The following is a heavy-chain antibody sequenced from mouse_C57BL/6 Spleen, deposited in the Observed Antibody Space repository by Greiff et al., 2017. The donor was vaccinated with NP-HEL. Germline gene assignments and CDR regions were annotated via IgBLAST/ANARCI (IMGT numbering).Heavy chain of an antibody. CDR3: ARCHSNYYFDY. Sequence: GQQKQEGAELARPGASVKLSCKASGYTFTSYGISWVKQRPGQGLEWIGEIYPRSGNTYYNEKFKGKATLTADKSSSTAYMELRSLTSEDSAVYFCARCHSNYYFDYWGQGTTLTVSS. J-gene: IGHJ2*01. CDR1: GYTFTSYG. V-gene: IGHV1-81*01. D-gene: IGHD2-5*01. CDR2: IYPRSGNT.